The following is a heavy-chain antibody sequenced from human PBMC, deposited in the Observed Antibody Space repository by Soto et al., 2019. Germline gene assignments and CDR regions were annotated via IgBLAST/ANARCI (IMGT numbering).Heavy chain of an antibody. CDR3: AITYYDFDV. D-gene: IGHD3-3*01. Sequence: EEQLVQSGGGLVQPGGSLRLSCAASGFSFSSYDLFWVRQAPGKGLEYVSAVSRNGINTYYANSVKGRFTISRDNSKNILYLQMRTLRAEDMAVYYCAITYYDFDVWGKGTTVIVSS. V-gene: IGHV3-64*01. J-gene: IGHJ6*04. CDR2: VSRNGINT. CDR1: GFSFSSYD.